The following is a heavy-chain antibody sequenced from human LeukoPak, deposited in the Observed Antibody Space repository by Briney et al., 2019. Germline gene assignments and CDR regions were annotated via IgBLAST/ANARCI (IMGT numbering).Heavy chain of an antibody. V-gene: IGHV3-7*01. Sequence: GGSLRLSCVASGFSFSNYWMSWVRQAPGKGLEWVANIKQDGSDKYYVDSVKGRFTISRDNAKNSLYLQMNSLRAEDTAVYYCARDQGFSYYFYYMDVWGKGTTVTVSS. CDR3: ARDQGFSYYFYYMDV. J-gene: IGHJ6*03. D-gene: IGHD3-3*01. CDR2: IKQDGSDK. CDR1: GFSFSNYW.